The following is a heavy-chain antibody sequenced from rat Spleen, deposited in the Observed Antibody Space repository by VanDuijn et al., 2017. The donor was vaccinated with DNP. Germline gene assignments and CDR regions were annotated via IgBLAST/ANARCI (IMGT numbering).Heavy chain of an antibody. CDR2: ISYDGSGT. CDR1: GFTFSDYN. Sequence: EAQLVESGGGVVQPGRSLKLSCAASGFTFSDYNMAWVRQAPKKGLEWVATISYDGSGTYYRDSVKGRFTVSRDNVKSTLYLEMDSLRSEDTATYYCARPDYWGQGVMVTVSS. J-gene: IGHJ2*01. CDR3: ARPDY. V-gene: IGHV5-7*01.